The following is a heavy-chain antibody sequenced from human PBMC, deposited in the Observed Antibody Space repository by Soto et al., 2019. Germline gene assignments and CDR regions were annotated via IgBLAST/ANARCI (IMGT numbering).Heavy chain of an antibody. CDR3: AIEDWTYGRSTFDI. Sequence: QAQLMESGGGVVQPGRSLSLSCAASGFTLSHYGMNWVRRAPGKGLEWVAIIWSDGNKKDYADSVRGRFTISRDTSQNTLYLQMNSLGAEDTAVYFCAIEDWTYGRSTFDIWGQGTMVTVSS. CDR2: IWSDGNKK. CDR1: GFTLSHYG. J-gene: IGHJ3*02. D-gene: IGHD2-8*01. V-gene: IGHV3-33*01.